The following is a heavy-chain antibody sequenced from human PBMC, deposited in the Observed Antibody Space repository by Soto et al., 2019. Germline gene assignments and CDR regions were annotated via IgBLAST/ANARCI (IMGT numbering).Heavy chain of an antibody. D-gene: IGHD3-22*01. CDR2: ISGSGGST. CDR3: AKKRVVELDY. Sequence: PGGSLLLSCASSGFPFSSYSLILVRPAPGKGLEWVSAISGSGGSTYYADSVKGRFTISRDNSKNTLYLQMNSLRAEDTAVYYCAKKRVVELDYWGQGTLVNVSA. V-gene: IGHV3-23*01. J-gene: IGHJ4*02. CDR1: GFPFSSYS.